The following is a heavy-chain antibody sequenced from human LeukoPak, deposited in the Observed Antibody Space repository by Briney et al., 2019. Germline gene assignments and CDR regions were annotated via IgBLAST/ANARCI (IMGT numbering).Heavy chain of an antibody. D-gene: IGHD3-9*01. CDR3: AREIYDILTGYYHYWYFDL. Sequence: SETLSLTCAVYGGSFSGYYWSWIRQPPGKGLEWIGEINHSGSTNYNPSLKSRVTISVDTSKNQFSLKLSSVTAADTAVYYCAREIYDILTGYYHYWYFDLWGRGTLVTVSS. J-gene: IGHJ2*01. CDR2: INHSGST. CDR1: GGSFSGYY. V-gene: IGHV4-34*01.